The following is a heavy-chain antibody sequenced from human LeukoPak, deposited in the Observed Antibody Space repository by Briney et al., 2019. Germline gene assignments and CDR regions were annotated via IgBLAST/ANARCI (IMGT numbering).Heavy chain of an antibody. CDR1: GFTFSSYA. CDR3: AKGSSSGRPYFFDY. CDR2: ISGGSGSDT. J-gene: IGHJ4*02. Sequence: GGSLRLSCAASGFTFSSYAMSWVRQAPGKGLGWFAAISGGSGSDTYYADAVKGRFTISRDNSKTTLYLEMNTLRAEDTAVYYCAKGSSSGRPYFFDYWGQGTLLSVYS. V-gene: IGHV3-23*01. D-gene: IGHD3-10*01.